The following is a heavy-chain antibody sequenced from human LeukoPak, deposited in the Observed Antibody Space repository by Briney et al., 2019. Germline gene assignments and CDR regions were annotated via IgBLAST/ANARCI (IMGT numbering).Heavy chain of an antibody. CDR2: ISGSGGST. D-gene: IGHD4-23*01. V-gene: IGHV3-23*01. Sequence: PGGSLRPSCAASGFTFSSYAMSWVRQAPGKGLEWVSAISGSGGSTYYADSVKGRFTISRDNSKNTLYLQMNSLRAEDTAVYYCALTDYGGNPPSTLWYWGQGTLVTVSS. J-gene: IGHJ4*02. CDR3: ALTDYGGNPPSTLWY. CDR1: GFTFSSYA.